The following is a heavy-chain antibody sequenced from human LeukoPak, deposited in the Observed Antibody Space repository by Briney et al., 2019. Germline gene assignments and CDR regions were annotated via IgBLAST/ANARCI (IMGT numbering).Heavy chain of an antibody. CDR3: ARDRGYCSSTSCSLDY. J-gene: IGHJ4*02. Sequence: GRSLRLSCAASGFTFSSYAMHWVRQAPGKGLGWVAVISYDGSNKYYADSVKGRFTISRDNPKNTLYLQMNSLRAEDTAVYYCARDRGYCSSTSCSLDYWGQGTLVTVSS. CDR1: GFTFSSYA. V-gene: IGHV3-30*01. CDR2: ISYDGSNK. D-gene: IGHD2-2*01.